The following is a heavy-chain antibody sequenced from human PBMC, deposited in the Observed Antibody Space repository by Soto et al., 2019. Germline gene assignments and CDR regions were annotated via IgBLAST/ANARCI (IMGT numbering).Heavy chain of an antibody. CDR2: ISYDGSNK. CDR1: GFTFSSYA. CDR3: ARGGGRQQLAPYYYYGMDV. V-gene: IGHV3-30-3*01. D-gene: IGHD6-13*01. J-gene: IGHJ6*02. Sequence: PGGSLRLSCTASGFTFSSYAMHWVRQAPGKGLEWVAVISYDGSNKYYADSVKGRFTISRDNSKNTLYLQMNSLRAEDTAVYYCARGGGRQQLAPYYYYGMDVWGQGTTVTVSS.